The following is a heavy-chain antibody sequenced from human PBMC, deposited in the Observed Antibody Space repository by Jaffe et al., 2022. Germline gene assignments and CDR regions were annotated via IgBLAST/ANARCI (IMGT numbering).Heavy chain of an antibody. D-gene: IGHD3-16*02. V-gene: IGHV2-5*01. CDR2: IYWNDDK. CDR3: AHRLHYDYIWGSYRRDVYYFDY. Sequence: QITLKESGPTLVKPTQTLTLTCTFSGFSLSTSGVGVGWIRQPPGKALEWLALIYWNDDKRYSPSLKSRLTITKDTSKNQVVLTMTNMDPVDTATYYCAHRLHYDYIWGSYRRDVYYFDYWGQGTLVTVSS. CDR1: GFSLSTSGVG. J-gene: IGHJ4*02.